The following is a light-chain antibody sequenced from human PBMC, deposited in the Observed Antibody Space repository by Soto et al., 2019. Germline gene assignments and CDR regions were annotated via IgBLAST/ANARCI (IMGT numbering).Light chain of an antibody. V-gene: IGLV1-51*01. CDR2: DNS. CDR3: GTWDSSLSVVL. CDR1: SSNIGNNY. J-gene: IGLJ3*02. Sequence: QSVLTQPPSVSAAPGEKVTMSCSGSSSNIGNNYVSWYQQFPRTAPKLLIYDNSQRPSGIPDRFSGSKSGTSATLGITGLQTGDEADYYCGTWDSSLSVVLFGGGTKLTVL.